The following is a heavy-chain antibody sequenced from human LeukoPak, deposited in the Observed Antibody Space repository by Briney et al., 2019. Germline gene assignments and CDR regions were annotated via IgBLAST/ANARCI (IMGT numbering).Heavy chain of an antibody. CDR1: GFTFSSYW. CDR3: AKGVVLTGYYKVAYFDY. CDR2: IKQDGSEK. Sequence: GGSLRLSCAASGFTFSSYWMSWVRQAPGKGLEWVANIKQDGSEKYYVDSVKGRFTISRDNAKNSLYLQMNNLRAEDTAVYYCAKGVVLTGYYKVAYFDYWGQGTLVTVSS. D-gene: IGHD3-9*01. V-gene: IGHV3-7*03. J-gene: IGHJ4*02.